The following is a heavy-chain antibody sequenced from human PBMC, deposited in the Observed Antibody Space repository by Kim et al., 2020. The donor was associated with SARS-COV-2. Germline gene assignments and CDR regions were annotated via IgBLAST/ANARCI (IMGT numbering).Heavy chain of an antibody. D-gene: IGHD3-16*01. CDR1: GFTFSSYA. CDR2: ISYDGSNK. CDR3: ARSVVGGYGGGFDP. V-gene: IGHV3-30-3*01. Sequence: WGSLRLSCAASGFTFSSYAMHWVRQAPGKGLEWVAVISYDGSNKYYADSVKGRFTISRDNSKNTLYLQMNSLRSEDTAVYYCARSVVGGYGGGFDPWGQG. J-gene: IGHJ5*02.